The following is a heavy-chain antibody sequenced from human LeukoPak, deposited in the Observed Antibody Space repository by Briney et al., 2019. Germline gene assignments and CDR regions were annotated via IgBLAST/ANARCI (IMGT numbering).Heavy chain of an antibody. D-gene: IGHD3-9*01. J-gene: IGHJ4*02. CDR3: GKTDIYFNPIDY. Sequence: PSGTLSLTCAVSGVSISSEWWIWVRQPPGQGLEWIGEIHRDGRTRYNPSLKSRVTMSMDYSRNQFSLSVTSVTAADTAIYYCGKTDIYFNPIDYWGPGSLVTVSS. CDR1: GVSISSEW. CDR2: IHRDGRT. V-gene: IGHV4-4*02.